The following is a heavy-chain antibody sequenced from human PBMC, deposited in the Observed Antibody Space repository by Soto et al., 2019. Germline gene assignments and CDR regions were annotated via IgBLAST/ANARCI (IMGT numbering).Heavy chain of an antibody. Sequence: GASVKVSCKASGYTFTSYGISWVRQAPGQGLEWMGWISAYNGNTNYAQKLQGRVTMTTDTSTSTAYMELSSLRSEDTAVYYCAADSSGWYWGESDYWGQGTLVTVSS. CDR3: AADSSGWYWGESDY. CDR2: ISAYNGNT. D-gene: IGHD6-19*01. V-gene: IGHV1-18*04. J-gene: IGHJ4*02. CDR1: GYTFTSYG.